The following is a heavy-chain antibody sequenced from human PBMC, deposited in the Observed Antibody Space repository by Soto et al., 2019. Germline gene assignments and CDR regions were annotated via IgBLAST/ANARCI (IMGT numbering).Heavy chain of an antibody. CDR3: ARDLKSSSGSYHLAPLSAFDI. CDR2: IWYDGSNK. CDR1: GFTFSSYG. J-gene: IGHJ3*02. Sequence: PGGSLRLSCAASGFTFSSYGMHWVRQAPGKGLEWVAVIWYDGSNKYYADSVKGRFTISRDNSKNTLYLQMNSLRAEDTAVYYCARDLKSSSGSYHLAPLSAFDIWGQGTMVTVSS. D-gene: IGHD1-26*01. V-gene: IGHV3-33*01.